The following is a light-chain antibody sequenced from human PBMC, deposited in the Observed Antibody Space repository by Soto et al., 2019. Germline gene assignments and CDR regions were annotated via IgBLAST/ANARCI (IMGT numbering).Light chain of an antibody. V-gene: IGLV2-14*03. CDR1: SSYIGAYNF. J-gene: IGLJ2*01. Sequence: QSVLTQPASGSGFPGQSITISCTGTSSYIGAYNFVSWYQQHPGKAPKLMLYDVNIRPSGVSNRFSGSKSGNTASLTISGLQAEDEADYYCTSWTTSTTMIFGGGTKVTVL. CDR3: TSWTTSTTMI. CDR2: DVN.